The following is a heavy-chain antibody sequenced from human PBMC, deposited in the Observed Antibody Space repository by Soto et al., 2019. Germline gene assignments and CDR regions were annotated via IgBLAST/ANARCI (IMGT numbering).Heavy chain of an antibody. CDR1: GGTFSSYT. CDR3: ARDGYGEGFDY. CDR2: IIPILGIA. V-gene: IGHV1-69*08. D-gene: IGHD4-17*01. J-gene: IGHJ4*02. Sequence: QVQLVQSGAEVKKPGSSVKVSCKASGGTFSSYTISWVRQAPGQGLEWMGRIIPILGIANYAQKFRGRVTITADKSTSTAYMELSSLRSEDTAVYYCARDGYGEGFDYWGQGTLVTVSS.